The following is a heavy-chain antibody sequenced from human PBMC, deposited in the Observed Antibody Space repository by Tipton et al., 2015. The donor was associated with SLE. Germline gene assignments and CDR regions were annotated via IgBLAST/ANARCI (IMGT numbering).Heavy chain of an antibody. Sequence: QSGAEVKRPGASVKVSCKASGYTFTNYDINWVRQAPGQGLEWMGWMHPNSGNTGYAEKFQGRVTMTRNTSISTAYMELSSLRSEDTATYYCARGGVQQVYYYYMDVWGKGTTVTVSS. J-gene: IGHJ6*03. CDR3: ARGGVQQVYYYYMDV. CDR2: MHPNSGNT. D-gene: IGHD3-10*01. CDR1: GYTFTNYD. V-gene: IGHV1-8*01.